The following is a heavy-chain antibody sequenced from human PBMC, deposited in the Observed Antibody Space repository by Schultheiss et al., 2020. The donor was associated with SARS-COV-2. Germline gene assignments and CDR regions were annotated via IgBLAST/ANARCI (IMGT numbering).Heavy chain of an antibody. CDR1: GFSLSTSGMC. D-gene: IGHD2/OR15-2a*01. J-gene: IGHJ4*02. CDR2: IYGDGNK. V-gene: IGHV2-70*01. CDR3: ARIPPHYWAFVN. Sequence: SGPTLVKPTQTLTLTCTFSGFSLSTSGMCVSWIRQPPGKAPEWLALIYGDGNKRYSTSLKTRLTISKDTSKNQVVLTMTNMDPVDTATYYCARIPPHYWAFVNWGQGTLVTVSS.